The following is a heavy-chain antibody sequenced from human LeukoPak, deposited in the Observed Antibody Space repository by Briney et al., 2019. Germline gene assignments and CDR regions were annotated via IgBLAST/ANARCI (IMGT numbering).Heavy chain of an antibody. CDR1: GYTFTSYD. CDR2: IIPIFGTA. D-gene: IGHD6-13*01. V-gene: IGHV1-69*13. J-gene: IGHJ3*01. CDR3: ARGGIVAAGIINNHDAFDV. Sequence: SVKVSCKASGYTFTSYDINWVRQATGQGLEWMGGIIPIFGTANYAQKFQGRVTITADESTSTAYMELSSLRSEGTAVYYCARGGIVAAGIINNHDAFDVWGLGTMVTVSS.